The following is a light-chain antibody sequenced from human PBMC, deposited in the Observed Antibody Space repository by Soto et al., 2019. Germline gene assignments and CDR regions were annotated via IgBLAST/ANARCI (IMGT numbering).Light chain of an antibody. J-gene: IGLJ2*01. CDR3: CSYSRRIVL. CDR2: EVS. Sequence: QSVLTQPASVSGSPGQSITISCTGTSNDVGSNSLVSWYQQHPGKAPRVMIFEVSKRPSGVSNRFSGSKSGNTASLTISGLQAEDEADYYCCSYSRRIVLFGGGTKLTVL. CDR1: SNDVGSNSL. V-gene: IGLV2-23*02.